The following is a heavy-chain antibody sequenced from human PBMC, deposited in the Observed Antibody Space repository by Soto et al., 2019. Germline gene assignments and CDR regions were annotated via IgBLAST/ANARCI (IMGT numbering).Heavy chain of an antibody. Sequence: SVKVSCKASGGTFSSYAISWVRQAPGQGLEWMGGIIPIFGTANYAQKFQGRVTITADESTSTAYMELSSLRSEDTAVYYCARSLFRGLAMIVVAKNYYYGMDVWGQGTTVTVSS. CDR3: ARSLFRGLAMIVVAKNYYYGMDV. V-gene: IGHV1-69*13. J-gene: IGHJ6*02. D-gene: IGHD3-22*01. CDR2: IIPIFGTA. CDR1: GGTFSSYA.